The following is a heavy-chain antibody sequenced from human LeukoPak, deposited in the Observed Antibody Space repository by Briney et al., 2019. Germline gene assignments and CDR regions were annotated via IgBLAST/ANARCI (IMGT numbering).Heavy chain of an antibody. J-gene: IGHJ3*02. V-gene: IGHV3-53*01. CDR1: GFTVSSDY. CDR2: IYSGGST. Sequence: GGSLRLSWAASGFTVSSDYMSWVRHPPGKWLEWVSVIYSGGSTYYADSVQGRFTISRDNSKHTLYLQRNSLRAEDTAVYYCARDPDSAFDIWGQGTMVTVSS. CDR3: ARDPDSAFDI. D-gene: IGHD3-22*01.